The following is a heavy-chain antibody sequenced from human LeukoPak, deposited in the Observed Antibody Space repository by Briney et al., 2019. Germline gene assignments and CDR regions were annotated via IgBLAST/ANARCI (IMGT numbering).Heavy chain of an antibody. CDR2: IYYSGST. V-gene: IGHV4-39*07. CDR1: GGSISSSSYY. J-gene: IGHJ5*02. Sequence: SETLSLTCTVSGGSISSSSYYWGWIRQPPGKGLEWIGSIYYSGSTYYNPSLKSRVTISVDTSKNQFSLKLSSVTAADTAVYYCAREAYYYGSGSYEVDPWGQGTLVTVSS. D-gene: IGHD3-10*01. CDR3: AREAYYYGSGSYEVDP.